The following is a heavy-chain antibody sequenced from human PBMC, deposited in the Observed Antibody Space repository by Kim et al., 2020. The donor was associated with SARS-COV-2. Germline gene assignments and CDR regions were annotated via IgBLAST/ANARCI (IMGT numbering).Heavy chain of an antibody. Sequence: SETLSLTCAVYGGSFSGYYWSWIRQPPGKGLEWIGEINHSGSTNYNPSLKSRVTISVDTSKNQFSLKLSSVTAADTAVYYCARGLGGYMVRLYYYYGMDVWGQGTTVTVSS. V-gene: IGHV4-34*01. CDR2: INHSGST. J-gene: IGHJ6*02. CDR3: ARGLGGYMVRLYYYYGMDV. D-gene: IGHD3-10*01. CDR1: GGSFSGYY.